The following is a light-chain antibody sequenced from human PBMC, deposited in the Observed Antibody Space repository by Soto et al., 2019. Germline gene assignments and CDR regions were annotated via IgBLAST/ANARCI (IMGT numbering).Light chain of an antibody. CDR3: HQYDSPPLT. V-gene: IGKV3-20*01. CDR1: QSVSSSY. CDR2: GAS. Sequence: EIVLTQSPGTLSLSPGERATLSCRASQSVSSSYLAWYQQKPGQAPRLLIYGASSRDTCIPDRFSGSGSVTNFTLTISRLEPDDFAVYYCHQYDSPPLTFGGGTKVEIK. J-gene: IGKJ4*01.